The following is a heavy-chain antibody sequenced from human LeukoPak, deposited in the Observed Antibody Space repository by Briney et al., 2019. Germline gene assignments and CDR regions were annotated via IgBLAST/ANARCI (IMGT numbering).Heavy chain of an antibody. CDR3: ARTPLIVTVPAAPFDF. V-gene: IGHV4-39*01. CDR1: GGSISSSTYY. D-gene: IGHD2-2*01. CDR2: IYYSGST. Sequence: SETLSLTCTVSGGSISSSTYYWGWIRQPPGKGLEWIGSIYYSGSTYYNPSLKSRVTISVDTSKNQFSLTLTSVTAADTAVYYCARTPLIVTVPAAPFDFWGQGTLVTVSS. J-gene: IGHJ4*02.